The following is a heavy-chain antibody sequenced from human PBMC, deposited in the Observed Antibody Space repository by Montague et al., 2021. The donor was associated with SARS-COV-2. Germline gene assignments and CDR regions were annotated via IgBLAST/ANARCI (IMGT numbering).Heavy chain of an antibody. V-gene: IGHV4-39*07. CDR3: ASPTYYFDSSGADAFDF. CDR1: GGSISSSNYY. CDR2: IYYSGST. J-gene: IGHJ3*01. Sequence: SETLSLTCTVSGGSISSSNYYWGWIRQPPGKGLEWIGSIYYSGSTYYNPSLKSRVTILVDTSKNQFSLKLSSVTAADTAVYYCASPTYYFDSSGADAFDFWGQGTMVTVSS. D-gene: IGHD3-22*01.